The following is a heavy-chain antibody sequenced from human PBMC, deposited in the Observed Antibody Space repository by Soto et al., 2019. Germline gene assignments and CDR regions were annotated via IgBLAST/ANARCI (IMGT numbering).Heavy chain of an antibody. CDR3: ARGPVTTVTTSDY. CDR2: MIPILGIE. D-gene: IGHD4-17*01. CDR1: GGTFSSYT. V-gene: IGHV1-69*02. Sequence: QVQLVQSGAEVKKPGSSVKVSCKASGGTFSSYTISWVRQARGQGLEWMGRMIPILGIENYAQKFQGRVTITADKATSTAYMELSSLRSEDTAVYYWARGPVTTVTTSDYWGQGPLVTVST. J-gene: IGHJ4*02.